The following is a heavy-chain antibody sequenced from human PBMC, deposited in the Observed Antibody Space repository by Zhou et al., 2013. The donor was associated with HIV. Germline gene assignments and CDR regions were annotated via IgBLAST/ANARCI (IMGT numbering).Heavy chain of an antibody. J-gene: IGHJ4*02. Sequence: QVQLQESGPGLVKPSETLSLTCTVSGGSISSYYWSWIRQPAGKGLEWIGRIYTSGSTNYNPSLKSRVTMSVDTSKNQFSLKLSSVTAADTAVYYCARQPLFGELLPRPIYYFDYWGQGTLVTVSS. CDR2: IYTSGST. V-gene: IGHV4-4*07. CDR1: GGSISSYY. CDR3: ARQPLFGELLPRPIYYFDY. D-gene: IGHD3-10*01.